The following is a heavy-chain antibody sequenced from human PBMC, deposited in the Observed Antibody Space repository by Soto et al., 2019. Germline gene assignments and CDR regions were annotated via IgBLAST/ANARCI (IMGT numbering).Heavy chain of an antibody. CDR1: GFTFSSYG. Sequence: QEQLVESGGGVVQPGRSLRLSCAASGFTFSSYGMHWVRQAPGKGLEWVAAISYDGSNIFYADSVRGRFTISRDNPKSTLYLQMNSLTPEDTAMYYCAKVRVRADTFNWLDPWGQGTLVTVSS. J-gene: IGHJ5*02. D-gene: IGHD3-10*01. CDR3: AKVRVRADTFNWLDP. V-gene: IGHV3-30*18. CDR2: ISYDGSNI.